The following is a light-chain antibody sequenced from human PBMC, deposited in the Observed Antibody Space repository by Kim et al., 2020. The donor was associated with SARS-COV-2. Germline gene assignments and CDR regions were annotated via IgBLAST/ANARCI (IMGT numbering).Light chain of an antibody. CDR2: EVT. Sequence: QSALTQPASVSGSPGQSITISCTGSRSDVGNYNLVSWYQQHPGKAPKLIIYEVTKRPSGLSDRFSGSKSGNTASLTISGHQAEDDADYYCYSFAFSYYVFGTGTKV. V-gene: IGLV2-23*02. CDR1: RSDVGNYNL. CDR3: YSFAFSYYV. J-gene: IGLJ1*01.